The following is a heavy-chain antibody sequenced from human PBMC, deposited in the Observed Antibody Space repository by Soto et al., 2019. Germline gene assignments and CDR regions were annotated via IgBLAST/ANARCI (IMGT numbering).Heavy chain of an antibody. V-gene: IGHV1-2*02. J-gene: IGHJ6*02. CDR3: ARVWGGYDYGDYYYYGMDV. Sequence: QVQLVQSGAEVQKPGASVKVSCKASGYTFTGYYMHWVRQAPGQGLEWMGWINPNSGGTNYAQKFQGRVTMTRDTSISTAYMELSRLRSDDTAVYYCARVWGGYDYGDYYYYGMDVWGQGTTVTVTS. D-gene: IGHD5-12*01. CDR2: INPNSGGT. CDR1: GYTFTGYY.